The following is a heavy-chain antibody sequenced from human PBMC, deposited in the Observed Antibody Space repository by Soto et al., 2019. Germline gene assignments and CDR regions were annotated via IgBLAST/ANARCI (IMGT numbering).Heavy chain of an antibody. CDR1: GDSISSSNYH. Sequence: SETLSLTCTVSGDSISSSNYHWGWIRQPPGKGLEWIGSIYYSGSTYYNPSLKSRVTISVDTSKNQFSLKLSSVTAADTAVYYCARQLPPYDILTDNAFDIWGQGTMVTVSS. CDR2: IYYSGST. J-gene: IGHJ3*02. CDR3: ARQLPPYDILTDNAFDI. V-gene: IGHV4-39*01. D-gene: IGHD3-9*01.